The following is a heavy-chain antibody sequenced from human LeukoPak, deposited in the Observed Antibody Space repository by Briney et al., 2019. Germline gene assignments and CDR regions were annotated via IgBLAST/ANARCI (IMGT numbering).Heavy chain of an antibody. CDR2: ISGSGGST. Sequence: GGSLRLYCAASGFTFSSYAMSWVRQAPGKGLEWVSAISGSGGSTYYADSVKGRFTISRDNSKNTLYLQMNSLRAEDTAVHYCAKDVGSYFDYWGQGTLVTVSS. J-gene: IGHJ4*02. CDR1: GFTFSSYA. D-gene: IGHD1-26*01. V-gene: IGHV3-23*01. CDR3: AKDVGSYFDY.